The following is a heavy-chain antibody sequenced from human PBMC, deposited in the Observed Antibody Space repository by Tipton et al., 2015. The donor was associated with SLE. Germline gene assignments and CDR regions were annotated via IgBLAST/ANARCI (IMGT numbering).Heavy chain of an antibody. CDR1: GFTFSSYA. CDR2: ISGSGGST. J-gene: IGHJ4*02. CDR3: AKGYSGLGSYLPFDE. V-gene: IGHV3-23*01. Sequence: SLRLSCAASGFTFSSYAMSWVRQAPGKGLEWVSAISGSGGSTYYADSVKGRFTISRDNSKNTLYLQMNSLRAEDTALYYCAKGYSGLGSYLPFDEWGQGTLVTVSS. D-gene: IGHD3-10*01.